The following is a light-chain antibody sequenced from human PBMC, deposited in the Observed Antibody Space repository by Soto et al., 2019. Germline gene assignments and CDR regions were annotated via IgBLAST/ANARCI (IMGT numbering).Light chain of an antibody. Sequence: QSALTQPASVSGSPGQSITISCSGTTNDVGGYNYVSWYQQHPGKAPKLLIYGVTDRPSGVSSRFSGSKSGNAASLTISGLQAEDEGDYYCSSYTSSYTWIFGGGTKLPS. J-gene: IGLJ3*02. CDR3: SSYTSSYTWI. CDR2: GVT. CDR1: TNDVGGYNY. V-gene: IGLV2-14*03.